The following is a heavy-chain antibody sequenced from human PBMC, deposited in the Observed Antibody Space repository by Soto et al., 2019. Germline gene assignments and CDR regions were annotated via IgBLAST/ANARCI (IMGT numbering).Heavy chain of an antibody. D-gene: IGHD6-13*01. CDR1: GFTFSSYG. Sequence: GGSLRLSCAASGFTFSSYGMHWVRQAPGKGLEWVAVIWYDGSNKYYADSVKGRFTISRDNSKNTLYLQMNSLRAEDTAVYYCARRHSSSQPTMDVWGKGTTVTVSS. J-gene: IGHJ6*03. CDR3: ARRHSSSQPTMDV. V-gene: IGHV3-33*01. CDR2: IWYDGSNK.